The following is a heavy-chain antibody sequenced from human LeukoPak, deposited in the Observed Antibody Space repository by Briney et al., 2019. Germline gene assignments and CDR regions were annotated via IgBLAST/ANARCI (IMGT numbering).Heavy chain of an antibody. CDR3: SRRAGDLALNNWFDP. CDR2: ISSSGGCI. V-gene: IGHV3-23*01. J-gene: IGHJ5*02. D-gene: IGHD3-3*01. CDR1: GFTFSNYA. Sequence: GGSLRLSCAASGFTFSNYAMIWVRQPPGKGLEWVSAISSSGGCIYYADSVKGRFTISRANSKNTLYLQMNSLRAVATAAYYCSRRAGDLALNNWFDPWGQGTLVTVSS.